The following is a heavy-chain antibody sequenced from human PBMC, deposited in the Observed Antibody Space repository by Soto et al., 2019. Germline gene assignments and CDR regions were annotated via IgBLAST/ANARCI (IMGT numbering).Heavy chain of an antibody. CDR1: GGSISSYY. CDR3: ARDRGEYRSPPGGFDP. J-gene: IGHJ5*02. Sequence: SETLSLTCTVSGGSISSYYWSWIRQPPGKGLEWIGYIYYSGSTNYNPSLKSRVTISVDTSKNQFSLKLSSVTAADTAVYYCARDRGEYRSPPGGFDPWGQGTFVTVSS. CDR2: IYYSGST. D-gene: IGHD6-13*01. V-gene: IGHV4-59*01.